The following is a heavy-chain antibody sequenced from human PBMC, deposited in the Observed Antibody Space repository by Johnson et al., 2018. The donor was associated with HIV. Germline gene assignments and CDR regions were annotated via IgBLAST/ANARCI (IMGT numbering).Heavy chain of an antibody. J-gene: IGHJ3*02. CDR2: ISYDGSNK. CDR3: AREGKYLAGAEDAFDI. V-gene: IGHV3-30-3*01. CDR1: GFTFSDYY. D-gene: IGHD2/OR15-2a*01. Sequence: QEKLVESGGGLVKPGGSLRLSCAASGFTFSDYYMSWIRQAPGKGLEWVAVISYDGSNKYYADSVKGRFTISRDNSKNTLYLQMNSLRAEDTAVYYCAREGKYLAGAEDAFDIWGQGTMVTVSS.